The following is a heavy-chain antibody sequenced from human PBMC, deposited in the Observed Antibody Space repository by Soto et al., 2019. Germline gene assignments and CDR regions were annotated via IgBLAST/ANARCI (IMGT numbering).Heavy chain of an antibody. V-gene: IGHV3-9*01. J-gene: IGHJ4*02. CDR3: AKDISTVHYFDY. CDR2: ISWNSGSI. D-gene: IGHD4-17*01. CDR1: GFTFDDYA. Sequence: EVQLVESGGGLVQPGRSLRLSCAASGFTFDDYAMHWVRQAPGKGLEWVSGISWNSGSIGYADSVKGRFTISRDNAKNSLYLQMNSLRAEDTALYYCAKDISTVHYFDYRGQGTLVTVSS.